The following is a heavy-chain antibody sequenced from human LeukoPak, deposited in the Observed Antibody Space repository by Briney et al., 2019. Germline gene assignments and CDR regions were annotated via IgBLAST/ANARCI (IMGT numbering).Heavy chain of an antibody. CDR1: GGSVSSGNYY. CDR2: MYTSGAT. J-gene: IGHJ4*02. Sequence: SSETLSLTCTVSGGSVSSGNYYWSWIRQPAGKALEWIGRMYTSGATNYNPSLKSRVTMSMDKSKNQFSLKLTSVTAADTAVYYCARLLGPLDYVWGSSRSKWGQGTLVTVSS. CDR3: ARLLGPLDYVWGSSRSK. V-gene: IGHV4-61*02. D-gene: IGHD3-16*02.